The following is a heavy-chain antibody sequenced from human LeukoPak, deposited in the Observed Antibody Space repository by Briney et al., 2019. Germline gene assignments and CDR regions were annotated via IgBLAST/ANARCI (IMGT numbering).Heavy chain of an antibody. J-gene: IGHJ4*02. CDR2: INPNSGGT. Sequence: ASVKVSCKASGYTFTSYYMHWVRQAPGQGLEWMGIINPNSGGTNYAQKFQGRVTMTRDTSISTAYTELSRLRSDDTAVYYCARGGGGSSETTGNDYWGQGTLVTVSS. CDR1: GYTFTSYY. CDR3: ARGGGGSSETTGNDY. V-gene: IGHV1-2*02. D-gene: IGHD2-15*01.